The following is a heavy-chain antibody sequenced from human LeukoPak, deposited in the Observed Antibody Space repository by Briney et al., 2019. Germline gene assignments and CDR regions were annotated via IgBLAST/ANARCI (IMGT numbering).Heavy chain of an antibody. CDR1: GFILSDYN. Sequence: GGSLRLSCAASGFILSDYNMNWVRQAPGKGLEWVSLIAISGTYITYADSVKGRFTISRENAKNSLYLQMNSLRAEDTAVYYCTRDVSATARAYDYWGQGTLVTVSP. CDR2: IAISGTYI. CDR3: TRDVSATARAYDY. D-gene: IGHD1-26*01. V-gene: IGHV3-21*01. J-gene: IGHJ4*02.